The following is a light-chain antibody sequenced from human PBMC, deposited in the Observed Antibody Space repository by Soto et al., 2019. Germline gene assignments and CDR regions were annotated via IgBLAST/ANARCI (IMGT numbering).Light chain of an antibody. CDR2: GAS. CDR1: QSVSSNY. CDR3: QQRSNWPLLS. J-gene: IGKJ4*01. Sequence: EIVLTQFPGTLSLSPGERATLSCRASQSVSSNYLAWYQQRPGQPPNLLIFGASNRAPGIPDRFSGSGSGTDFTLTISRLGPEDFAVYYCQQRSNWPLLSFGGGTKVDIK. V-gene: IGKV3D-20*02.